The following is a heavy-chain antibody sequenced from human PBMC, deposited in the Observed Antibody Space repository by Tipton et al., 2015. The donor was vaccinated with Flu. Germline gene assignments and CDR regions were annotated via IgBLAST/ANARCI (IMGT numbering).Heavy chain of an antibody. CDR3: ARVWSSFVATASLDY. Sequence: TLSLTCTVSGGSISTSGYYWGWIRQPPGKGLEWIGSIRYGGSSYSTPSLKSRVTISLDMSKDQFSLKLASVTAADTAVYYCARVWSSFVATASLDYWGRGTLVTVSS. J-gene: IGHJ4*02. V-gene: IGHV4-39*07. D-gene: IGHD1-1*01. CDR1: GGSISTSGYY. CDR2: IRYGGSS.